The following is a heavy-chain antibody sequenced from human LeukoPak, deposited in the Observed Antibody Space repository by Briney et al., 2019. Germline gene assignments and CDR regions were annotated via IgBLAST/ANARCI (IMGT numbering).Heavy chain of an antibody. CDR2: IYSGGTT. Sequence: GGSLRLTCAASGFTVSSNYMTWVRQAPGKGLEWVSIIYSGGTTYYADSVKGRFTISRDNSKNTLYLQMNSLRAEDTAVYYCARLGSYYDMDVWGPGTTVTVSS. J-gene: IGHJ6*02. V-gene: IGHV3-53*01. CDR3: ARLGSYYDMDV. D-gene: IGHD3-10*01. CDR1: GFTVSSNY.